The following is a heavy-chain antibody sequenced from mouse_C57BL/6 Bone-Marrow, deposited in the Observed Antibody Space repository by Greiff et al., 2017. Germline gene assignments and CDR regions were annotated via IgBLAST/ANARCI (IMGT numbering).Heavy chain of an antibody. CDR2: IYPRSGNT. J-gene: IGHJ4*01. Sequence: QVQLQQSGAELARPGASVKLSCKASGYTFTSYGISWVKQRTGQGLEWIGEIYPRSGNTYYNEKFKGKATLTADKSSSTAYMELRSLTSEDSAVDFCARSTGTGYAMDCWGQGTSVTVSS. V-gene: IGHV1-81*01. D-gene: IGHD4-1*02. CDR3: ARSTGTGYAMDC. CDR1: GYTFTSYG.